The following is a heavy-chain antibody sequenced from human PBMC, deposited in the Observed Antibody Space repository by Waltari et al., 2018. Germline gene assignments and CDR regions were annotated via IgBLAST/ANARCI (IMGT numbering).Heavy chain of an antibody. J-gene: IGHJ2*01. CDR2: ISGGGASI. D-gene: IGHD3-22*01. V-gene: IGHV3-23*01. CDR3: ARSTSGYYHYWYFDL. CDR1: RLTFSTSA. Sequence: EAQLLESGGDLLQPGGSLRLSCAPSRLTFSTSAISGVRQAPGKGLEGVSGISGGGASIYYADSVRGRFTMSRDSSKTTLFLQMNSLRADDTAVYYCARSTSGYYHYWYFDLWGRGTPVTVSS.